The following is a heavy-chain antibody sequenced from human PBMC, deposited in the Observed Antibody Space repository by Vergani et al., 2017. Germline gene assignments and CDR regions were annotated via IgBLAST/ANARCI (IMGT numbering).Heavy chain of an antibody. CDR3: ERDRYYLCSGSYPYFYYYGLDV. CDR1: GFTFSSYS. CDR2: ISSSSSYI. J-gene: IGHJ6*02. Sequence: EVQLVESGGGLVKRGGSLRLSCAASGFTFSSYSMNWVRQAPGKGLEWVSRISSSSSYIHYSDSLKGRFTISRDNAKSSLYLQMNSLGAADTGVYYCERDRYYLCSGSYPYFYYYGLDVWGQGTAVTVSS. V-gene: IGHV3-21*01. D-gene: IGHD3-10*01.